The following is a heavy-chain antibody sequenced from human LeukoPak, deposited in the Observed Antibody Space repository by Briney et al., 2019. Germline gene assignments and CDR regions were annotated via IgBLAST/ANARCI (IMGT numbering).Heavy chain of an antibody. Sequence: GASVKVSCKASGGSFSSYDISWVRQAPGQGLEWMGGITPIFGTAVYAQKFQGRVTITADESTSTAYMELSSLRSEDTAVYYCARGIKPNPLRGYSYNYYYGMDVWAKGPRSPSP. D-gene: IGHD5-18*01. CDR2: ITPIFGTA. J-gene: IGHJ6*02. V-gene: IGHV1-69*13. CDR1: GGSFSSYD. CDR3: ARGIKPNPLRGYSYNYYYGMDV.